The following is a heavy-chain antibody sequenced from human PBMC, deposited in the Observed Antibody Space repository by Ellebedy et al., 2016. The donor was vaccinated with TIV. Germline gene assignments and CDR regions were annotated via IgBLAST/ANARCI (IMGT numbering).Heavy chain of an antibody. Sequence: GESLKISCAASGFRFSSYEMNWVRDAPGKRPEWLSYISTSGDTMYYPDSVKGRFTISSDNAKNSLQLQMNSLRADDTAVYYCATGYSMDVWGQGTTVTVSS. V-gene: IGHV3-48*03. CDR2: ISTSGDTM. D-gene: IGHD2-2*02. CDR3: ATGYSMDV. CDR1: GFRFSSYE. J-gene: IGHJ6*02.